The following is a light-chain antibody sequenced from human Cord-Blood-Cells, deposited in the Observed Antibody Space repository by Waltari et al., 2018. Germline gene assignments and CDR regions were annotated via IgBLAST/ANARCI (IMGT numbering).Light chain of an antibody. CDR2: DAS. Sequence: DIQMTQSPSSLSASVGDRVTITCQASQDISNYLNRYQQKQGKAPKLLIYDASNLETGVPSRFSGSGSGTDFTCTISSLQPEDIATYYCQQYDNLPTFGGGTKVEIK. J-gene: IGKJ4*01. CDR3: QQYDNLPT. CDR1: QDISNY. V-gene: IGKV1-33*01.